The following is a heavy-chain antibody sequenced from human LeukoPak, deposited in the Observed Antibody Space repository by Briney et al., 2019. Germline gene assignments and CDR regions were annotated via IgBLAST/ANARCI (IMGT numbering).Heavy chain of an antibody. Sequence: GGSLRLSCAASGFTFDDYGMSWVRQAPGKGLEWVAFIRYDGSYKKYADSVKGRFTISRDNSKNTLYLQMNSLRAEDTAVYYCAKDGGVRGPDYYYYMDVWGKGTTVTISS. CDR3: AKDGGVRGPDYYYYMDV. CDR1: GFTFDDYG. V-gene: IGHV3-30*02. J-gene: IGHJ6*03. D-gene: IGHD3-10*01. CDR2: IRYDGSYK.